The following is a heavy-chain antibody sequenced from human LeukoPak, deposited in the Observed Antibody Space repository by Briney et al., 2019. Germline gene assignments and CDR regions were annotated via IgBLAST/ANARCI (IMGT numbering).Heavy chain of an antibody. Sequence: SETLSLTCTVSGGSISSYYWSWIRQPPGKGLEWIGYIYYSGSTNYNPSLKSRVTISVDTSKNQFSLKLSSVTAADTAVYYCARDPRADYTYYGSGILYWGQGTLVTVSS. CDR1: GGSISSYY. J-gene: IGHJ4*02. D-gene: IGHD3-10*01. V-gene: IGHV4-59*12. CDR3: ARDPRADYTYYGSGILY. CDR2: IYYSGST.